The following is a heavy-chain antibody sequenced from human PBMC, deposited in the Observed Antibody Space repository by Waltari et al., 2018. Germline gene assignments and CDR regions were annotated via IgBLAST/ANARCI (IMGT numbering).Heavy chain of an antibody. J-gene: IGHJ6*03. Sequence: QEQLQQWGAGLLKPSETLSLTCAVYGGSFSGYYWSWIRQPPGKGLEWIGEINHSGSTNYNPSLKSRVTISVDTSKNQFSLKLSSVTAADTAVYYCARLRITIFGVVTVGYYYYMDVWGKGTTVTISS. D-gene: IGHD3-3*01. CDR3: ARLRITIFGVVTVGYYYYMDV. V-gene: IGHV4-34*01. CDR2: INHSGST. CDR1: GGSFSGYY.